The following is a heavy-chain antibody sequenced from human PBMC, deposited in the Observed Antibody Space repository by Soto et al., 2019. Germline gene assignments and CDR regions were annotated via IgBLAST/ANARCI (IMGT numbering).Heavy chain of an antibody. CDR2: VSKSDYT. D-gene: IGHD2-2*01. Sequence: LRLSCEVSGFNFKNYGINWVRQAPGKGLEWVSSVSKSDYTYYSDSVKGRFTISRDNAKNSVSLQMNTLRAEDTAVYYCAREDSIIIPAVSDFWGQGTLVTVSS. V-gene: IGHV3-21*01. CDR3: AREDSIIIPAVSDF. CDR1: GFNFKNYG. J-gene: IGHJ4*02.